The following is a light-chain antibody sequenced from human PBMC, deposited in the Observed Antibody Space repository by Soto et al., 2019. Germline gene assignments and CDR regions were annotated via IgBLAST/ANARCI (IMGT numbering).Light chain of an antibody. CDR3: QPYNRYWT. V-gene: IGKV1-5*03. CDR1: QSISSW. CDR2: QAS. Sequence: DIQMTQSPSTLSASVGDRVTITCRASQSISSWLAWYQQKPGKAPKLLIYQASRLESGVPSRFSGSGSGTEFTLTISSLQPDDFAIYYCQPYNRYWTFGQGTKVDIK. J-gene: IGKJ1*01.